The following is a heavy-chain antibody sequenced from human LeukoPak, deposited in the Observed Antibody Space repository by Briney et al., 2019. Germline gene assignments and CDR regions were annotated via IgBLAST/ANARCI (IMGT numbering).Heavy chain of an antibody. Sequence: GGSLRLSCAASGFTFSSYGMHWVRQAPGKGLEWVAVTWYDGSSKYYADSVKGRFTISRDNSKNTLHLQMNRLRAEDTAVYFCAKEYLIWFGDFDVFDMWGEGTMVTVSS. CDR2: TWYDGSSK. CDR3: AKEYLIWFGDFDVFDM. D-gene: IGHD3-10*01. V-gene: IGHV3-30*02. CDR1: GFTFSSYG. J-gene: IGHJ3*02.